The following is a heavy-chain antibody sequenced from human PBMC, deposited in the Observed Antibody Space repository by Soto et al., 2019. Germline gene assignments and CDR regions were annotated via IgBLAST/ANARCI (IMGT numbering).Heavy chain of an antibody. CDR2: TNHSGST. CDR3: ARDIRSYSGYDYGYYYGMDV. J-gene: IGHJ6*02. CDR1: GGSFSGYY. Sequence: PSETLSLTCAVYGGSFSGYYWSWIRQPPGKGLEWIGETNHSGSTNYNPSLKSRVTISVDTSKNQFSLKLSSVTAADTAVYYCARDIRSYSGYDYGYYYGMDVWGQGTTVTVSS. D-gene: IGHD5-12*01. V-gene: IGHV4-34*01.